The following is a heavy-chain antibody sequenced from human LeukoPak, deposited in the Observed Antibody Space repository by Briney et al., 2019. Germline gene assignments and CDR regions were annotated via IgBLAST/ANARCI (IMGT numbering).Heavy chain of an antibody. V-gene: IGHV3-7*03. Sequence: GGSLRLSCLASGFTFSNTWMNWVRQAPGKGLEWVANIKQDGSEKYYVDSVKGRFTISRDNAENSLPLQMNSLSAEDTAVYYCASAGGDSRSPLPFYYWGQGTLVTVSS. D-gene: IGHD6-6*01. CDR1: GFTFSNTW. CDR3: ASAGGDSRSPLPFYY. J-gene: IGHJ4*02. CDR2: IKQDGSEK.